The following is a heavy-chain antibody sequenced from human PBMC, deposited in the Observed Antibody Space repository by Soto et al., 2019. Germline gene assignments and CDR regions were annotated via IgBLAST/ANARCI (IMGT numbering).Heavy chain of an antibody. Sequence: SVKVSCKASGGTFSSYAISWVRQAPGQGLEWMGGIIPIFGTANYAQKFQGRVTITADESTNTAYMELSSLRSEDTAVYYCARVSRAVAGPYNWFDPWGQGTLVTVSS. CDR3: ARVSRAVAGPYNWFDP. CDR2: IIPIFGTA. V-gene: IGHV1-69*13. CDR1: GGTFSSYA. D-gene: IGHD6-19*01. J-gene: IGHJ5*02.